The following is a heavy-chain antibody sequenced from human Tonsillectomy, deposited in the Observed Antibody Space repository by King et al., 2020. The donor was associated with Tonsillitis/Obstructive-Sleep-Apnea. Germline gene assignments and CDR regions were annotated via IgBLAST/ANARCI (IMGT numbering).Heavy chain of an antibody. Sequence: QLQESGPGLVKPSGTLSLTCVVSGGSISSNNWWSWIRQSPGKGLEWIGEVYHSGSTNYNPSLKSRVTISVDKSKNQFSLKLGSVIAADTAVYFCARQEASFTAGVAFDMWGPGPKVLVSS. D-gene: IGHD2-21*02. CDR3: ARQEASFTAGVAFDM. V-gene: IGHV4-4*02. J-gene: IGHJ3*02. CDR2: VYHSGST. CDR1: GGSISSNNW.